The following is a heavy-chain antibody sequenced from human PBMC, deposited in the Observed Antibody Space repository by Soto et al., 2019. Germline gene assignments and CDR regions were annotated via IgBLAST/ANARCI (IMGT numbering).Heavy chain of an antibody. V-gene: IGHV1-2*02. CDR3: ARGTVTSWFYL. D-gene: IGHD3-3*01. CDR2: INSKTSDT. CDR1: GYTFSAHY. J-gene: IGHJ5*02. Sequence: ASVKVSCKASGYTFSAHYMHWVRQAPGQGLEWMGWINSKTSDTKYARDFQGSVTMTRDTSINTAYMELRSQTSDDTAIYYCARGTVTSWFYLWGQGTMVTVSS.